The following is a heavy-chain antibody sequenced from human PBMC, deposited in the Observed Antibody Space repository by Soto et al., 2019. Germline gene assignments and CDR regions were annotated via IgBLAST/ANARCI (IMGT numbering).Heavy chain of an antibody. CDR3: ARAGFNYYFDY. CDR1: GFTFGNYA. V-gene: IGHV3-30-3*01. J-gene: IGHJ4*02. CDR2: ISYDGSNK. Sequence: GGSLRLSCGASGFTFGNYAVHWVRQAPGKGLEWVAVISYDGSNKYYADSVKGRLTISRDNSKNTVYLQLNSLRAEDTAVYFCARAGFNYYFDYWGLGTLVTVSS.